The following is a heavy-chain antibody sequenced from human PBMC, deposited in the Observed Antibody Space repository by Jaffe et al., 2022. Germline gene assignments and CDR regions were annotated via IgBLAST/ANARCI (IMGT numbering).Heavy chain of an antibody. CDR3: ARVPQGTWSGYYYVDWFDP. V-gene: IGHV4-4*02. CDR2: IYHSGST. J-gene: IGHJ5*02. CDR1: GGSISSSNW. Sequence: QVQLQESGPGLVKPSGTLSLTCAVSGGSISSSNWWSWVRQPPGKGLEWIGEIYHSGSTNYNPSLKSRVTISVDKSKNQFSLKLSSVTAADTAVYYCARVPQGTWSGYYYVDWFDPWGQGTLVTVSS. D-gene: IGHD3-3*01.